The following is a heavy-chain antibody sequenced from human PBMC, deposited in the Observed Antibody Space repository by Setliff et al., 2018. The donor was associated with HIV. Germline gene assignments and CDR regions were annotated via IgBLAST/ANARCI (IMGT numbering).Heavy chain of an antibody. D-gene: IGHD1-26*01. Sequence: GASVKVSCKASGYSFTGYYVNWVRQAPGQGLEWMGRINPKSGATNLAQKFQGRVTMTRDTSISTAYMELSSLGSDDTAVYYCAKQGYSDSLYAFDVWGQGTMVTVSS. V-gene: IGHV1-2*06. J-gene: IGHJ3*01. CDR3: AKQGYSDSLYAFDV. CDR2: INPKSGAT. CDR1: GYSFTGYY.